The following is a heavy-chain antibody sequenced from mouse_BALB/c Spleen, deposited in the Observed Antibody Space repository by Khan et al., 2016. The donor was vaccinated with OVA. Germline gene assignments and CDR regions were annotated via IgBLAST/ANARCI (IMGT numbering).Heavy chain of an antibody. D-gene: IGHD1-3*01. Sequence: EVELVESGGGLVKPGGSLKLSCAASGSTFSSFAMSWVRQTPEKRLEWVATINSDGTYTYYPDSVKGRFTISRDNAKNTLYLQMNSLRSEDTAMYYCARHNFGPFAYWGQGTLVTVSA. CDR1: GSTFSSFA. CDR3: ARHNFGPFAY. V-gene: IGHV5-9-3*01. CDR2: INSDGTYT. J-gene: IGHJ3*01.